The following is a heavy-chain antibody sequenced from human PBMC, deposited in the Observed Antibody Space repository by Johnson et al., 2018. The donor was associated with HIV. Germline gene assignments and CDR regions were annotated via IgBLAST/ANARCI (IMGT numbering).Heavy chain of an antibody. CDR1: GFTFSSYA. CDR3: ARERNMIVVDDDAFDI. D-gene: IGHD3-22*01. Sequence: QVPLVESGGGVVKPGRSLRLSCAASGFTFSSYAMHWVRQAPGKGLEWVAVISNYGSHKYYADSAKGRFTISRDKSKNTLYLQMNSLRAEDTAVYYCARERNMIVVDDDAFDIWGQGTMVTVSS. V-gene: IGHV3-30-3*01. CDR2: ISNYGSHK. J-gene: IGHJ3*02.